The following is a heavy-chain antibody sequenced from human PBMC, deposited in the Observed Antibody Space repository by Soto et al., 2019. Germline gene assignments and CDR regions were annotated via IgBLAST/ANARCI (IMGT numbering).Heavy chain of an antibody. Sequence: ASVKVSCKASGGTFSSYAISWVRQAPGQGLEWMGGIIPIFGTANYAQKFQGRVTITADESTSTAHMELSSLRSEDTAVYYCARAVLSSSWYLSWFDPWGQGALVTVSS. CDR3: ARAVLSSSWYLSWFDP. CDR2: IIPIFGTA. V-gene: IGHV1-69*13. J-gene: IGHJ5*02. CDR1: GGTFSSYA. D-gene: IGHD6-13*01.